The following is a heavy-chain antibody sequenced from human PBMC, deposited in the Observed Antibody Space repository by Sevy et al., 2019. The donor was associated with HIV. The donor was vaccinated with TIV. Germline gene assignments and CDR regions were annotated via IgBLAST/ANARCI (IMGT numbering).Heavy chain of an antibody. Sequence: ASVKVSCKASGGTFSSYAISWVRQAPGQGLEWMGGIIPIFGTANHAQKFQGRVTITADESTSTAYMELSSLRSEDTAVYYCARDGLGSSSWYRWFDPWGQGTLVTVSS. CDR1: GGTFSSYA. J-gene: IGHJ5*02. CDR3: ARDGLGSSSWYRWFDP. D-gene: IGHD6-13*01. V-gene: IGHV1-69*13. CDR2: IIPIFGTA.